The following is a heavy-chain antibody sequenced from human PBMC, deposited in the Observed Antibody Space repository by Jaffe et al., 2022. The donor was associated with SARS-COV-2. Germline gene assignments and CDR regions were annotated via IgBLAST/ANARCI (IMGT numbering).Heavy chain of an antibody. CDR2: ISSSGSTI. CDR3: ASRIAAAGPPRRYWYFDL. V-gene: IGHV3-11*01. J-gene: IGHJ2*01. Sequence: QVQLVESGGGLVKPGGSLRLSCAASGFTFSDYYMSWIRQAPGKGLEWVSYISSSGSTIYYADSVKGRFTISRDNAKNSLYLQMNSLRAEDTAVYYCASRIAAAGPPRRYWYFDLWGRGTLVTVSS. CDR1: GFTFSDYY. D-gene: IGHD6-13*01.